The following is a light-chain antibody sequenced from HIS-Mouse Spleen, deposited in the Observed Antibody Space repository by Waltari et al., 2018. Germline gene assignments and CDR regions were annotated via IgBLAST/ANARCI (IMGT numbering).Light chain of an antibody. CDR3: YSTDSSGNHRV. CDR1: ALPKKY. V-gene: IGLV3-10*01. CDR2: EDS. J-gene: IGLJ2*01. Sequence: SYELTQPPSVSVSPGQTARITCSGDALPKKYAYWYQQKSGQAPVLFIYEDSKRPSGIPERFSSSSSGTMATLTISGAQVEDKADYYCYSTDSSGNHRVFGGGTKLTVL.